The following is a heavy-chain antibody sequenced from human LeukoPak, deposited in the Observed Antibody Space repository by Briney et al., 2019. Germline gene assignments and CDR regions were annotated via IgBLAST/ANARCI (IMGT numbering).Heavy chain of an antibody. Sequence: ASVKVSCKASGYTFSVHYIHWVRQAPGQGLEWMGGIIPIFGTANYAQKFQGRVTITADKSTSTAYMELSSLRSEDTAVYYCARGRYYYDSSGYPADAFDIWGQGTMVTVSS. V-gene: IGHV1-69*06. CDR2: IIPIFGTA. D-gene: IGHD3-22*01. J-gene: IGHJ3*02. CDR1: GYTFSVHY. CDR3: ARGRYYYDSSGYPADAFDI.